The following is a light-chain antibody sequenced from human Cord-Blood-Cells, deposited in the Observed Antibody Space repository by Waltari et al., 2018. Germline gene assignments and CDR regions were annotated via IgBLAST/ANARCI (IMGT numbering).Light chain of an antibody. CDR2: EVS. CDR3: CSYAGSSTHYV. J-gene: IGLJ1*01. V-gene: IGLV2-23*02. Sequence: QSALTQPASVSGSPGQSITISCTGTSSHVGSYNLVSWYQQHPGKAPKLMIYEVSKRPSGVSNRFSGSKSGNTASLTISGLQAEDEADYYCCSYAGSSTHYVFGTGTKVTVL. CDR1: SSHVGSYNL.